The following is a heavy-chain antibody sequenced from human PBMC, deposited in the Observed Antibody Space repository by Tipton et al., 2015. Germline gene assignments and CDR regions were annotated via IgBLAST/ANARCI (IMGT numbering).Heavy chain of an antibody. CDR1: GDFIGSSSYY. J-gene: IGHJ5*02. CDR2: IHYTEST. D-gene: IGHD2-2*01. Sequence: TLSLTCTVSGDFIGSSSYYWGWIRQPPGKGLEWIGNIHYTESTFYNPSLKSRVTISVDTSKNQFSLNLNSATASDTSLYYCARVNLVHSPAPNPAWFDPWGQGTLFIVSS. CDR3: ARVNLVHSPAPNPAWFDP. V-gene: IGHV4-39*01.